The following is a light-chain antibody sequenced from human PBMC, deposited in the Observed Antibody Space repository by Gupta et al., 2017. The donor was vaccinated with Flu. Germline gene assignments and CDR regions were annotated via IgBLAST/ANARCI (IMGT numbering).Light chain of an antibody. CDR3: ASDGATLP. J-gene: IGLJ2*01. Sequence: SALTQPRSVSGSPGQSVAISCHGTTSDIGTYHYVSWYQQHPGKAPKLMIYDGSKRPSGVPDRFSGSKSGTTASLTLAGREAEDEDDDYCASDGATLPFGGGTKLTVL. CDR1: TSDIGTYHY. CDR2: DGS. V-gene: IGLV2-11*01.